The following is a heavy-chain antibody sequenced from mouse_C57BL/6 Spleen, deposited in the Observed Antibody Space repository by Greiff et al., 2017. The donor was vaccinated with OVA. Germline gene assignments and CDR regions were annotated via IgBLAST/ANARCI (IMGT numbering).Heavy chain of an antibody. CDR2: ISYDGSN. D-gene: IGHD2-3*01. CDR1: GYSITSGYY. V-gene: IGHV3-6*01. J-gene: IGHJ3*01. Sequence: EVQLVESGPGLVKPSQSLSLTCSVTGYSITSGYYWNWIRQFPGNKLEWMGYISYDGSNNYNPSLKNRISITRDTSKNQFFLKLNSVTTEDTATYYCAREGAYDPWFAYWGQGTLVTVSA. CDR3: AREGAYDPWFAY.